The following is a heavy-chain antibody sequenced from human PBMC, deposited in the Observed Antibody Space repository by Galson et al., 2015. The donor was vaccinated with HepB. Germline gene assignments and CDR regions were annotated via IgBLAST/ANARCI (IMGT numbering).Heavy chain of an antibody. V-gene: IGHV3-23*01. J-gene: IGHJ6*02. CDR3: AKGQPLLWFGELFLDYYYSGMDV. D-gene: IGHD3-10*01. Sequence: SLRLSCAASGFTFSSYAISWVRQAPGKGLEWVSAISGSGGSTYYADSVKGRFTTSRDNSKNTLYLQMNSLRAEDTAVYYCAKGQPLLWFGELFLDYYYSGMDVWGQGTTVTVSS. CDR1: GFTFSSYA. CDR2: ISGSGGST.